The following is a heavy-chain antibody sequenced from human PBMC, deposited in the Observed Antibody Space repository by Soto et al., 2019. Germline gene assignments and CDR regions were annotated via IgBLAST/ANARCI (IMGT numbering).Heavy chain of an antibody. Sequence: ASVKVSCKASGGTFSSYTISWVRQAPGQGLEWMGRIIPILGIANYAQKFQGRVTITADKSTSTAYMELSSLRSEDTAVYYCARVSDSSGWSFFDYWGQGTLVTVSS. CDR2: IIPILGIA. J-gene: IGHJ4*02. V-gene: IGHV1-69*02. CDR1: GGTFSSYT. D-gene: IGHD6-19*01. CDR3: ARVSDSSGWSFFDY.